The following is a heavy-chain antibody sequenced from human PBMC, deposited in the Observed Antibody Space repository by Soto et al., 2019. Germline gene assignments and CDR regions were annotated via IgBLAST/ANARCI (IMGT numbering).Heavy chain of an antibody. D-gene: IGHD4-4*01. CDR3: ARGNTTVKVNYGMDV. Sequence: ASVKVSCKASGYTFTSYDINWVRQATGQGLEWMGWMNPNSGNTGYAQKFQGRVTMTRNTSISTAYMELSSLRSEDTAVYYCARGNTTVKVNYGMDVWGQGTTVTVSS. CDR2: MNPNSGNT. V-gene: IGHV1-8*01. J-gene: IGHJ6*02. CDR1: GYTFTSYD.